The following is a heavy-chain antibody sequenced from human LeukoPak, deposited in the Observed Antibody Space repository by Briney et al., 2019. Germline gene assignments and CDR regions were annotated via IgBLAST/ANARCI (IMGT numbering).Heavy chain of an antibody. V-gene: IGHV3-48*04. D-gene: IGHD5-24*01. CDR3: ARETPRRGETRDGYR. CDR1: GFTFKSYT. CDR2: ISSRSSTK. J-gene: IGHJ4*02. Sequence: GGSLRLSCAASGFTFKSYTMHWVRQAPGKGLEWVSDISSRSSTKYYADSVKGRFTISRDSPKNLLFLQINSLRVEDTAVYYCARETPRRGETRDGYRWGQGTLVTVSS.